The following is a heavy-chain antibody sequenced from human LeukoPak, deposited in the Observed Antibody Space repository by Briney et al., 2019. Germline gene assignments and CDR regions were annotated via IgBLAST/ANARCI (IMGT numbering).Heavy chain of an antibody. V-gene: IGHV4-34*01. CDR3: ARRSYCGGDCFRSGRRVGGYYFDY. Sequence: SETLSLTCAVYGGSFSGYYWSWIRQPPGKGLEWIGEINHSGITNYNPSLKSRVTISVDTSKNQFSLKLSSVTAADTAVYYCARRSYCGGDCFRSGRRVGGYYFDYWGQGTLVTVSS. CDR2: INHSGIT. CDR1: GGSFSGYY. D-gene: IGHD2-21*02. J-gene: IGHJ4*02.